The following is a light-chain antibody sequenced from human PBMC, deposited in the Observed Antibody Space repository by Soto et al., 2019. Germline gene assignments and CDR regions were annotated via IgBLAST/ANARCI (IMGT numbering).Light chain of an antibody. V-gene: IGLV2-11*01. CDR1: SSDVGGYHY. Sequence: QSVLTQPRSVSGSPGQSVTISCTGASSDVGGYHYVSWYQQHPGKAPKLMIYDVSKRPSGAPDRFSGSKSGNTASLTISGLQTEDEADYYCCSYAGRYTYVFGTGTKVTVL. J-gene: IGLJ1*01. CDR2: DVS. CDR3: CSYAGRYTYV.